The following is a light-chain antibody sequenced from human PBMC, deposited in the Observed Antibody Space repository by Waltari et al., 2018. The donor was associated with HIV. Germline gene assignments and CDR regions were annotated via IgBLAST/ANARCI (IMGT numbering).Light chain of an antibody. Sequence: QLVLTQSPSASASLGASVKLTCTLSGGHSNFAIAWHQQQPEKGPRYLMKLTSDGSPRKGAGFPERCRGSSSGPERYLTTASCRSEDEGDYYRQTGGAGMLVFGGGTKLTVL. CDR1: GGHSNFA. V-gene: IGLV4-69*01. CDR2: LTSDGSP. CDR3: QTGGAGMLV. J-gene: IGLJ3*02.